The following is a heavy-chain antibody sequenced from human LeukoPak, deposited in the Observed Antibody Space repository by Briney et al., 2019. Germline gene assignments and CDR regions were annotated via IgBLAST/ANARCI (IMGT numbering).Heavy chain of an antibody. D-gene: IGHD2-2*03. CDR3: ARDWIVRGTFDP. J-gene: IGHJ5*02. V-gene: IGHV3-74*01. CDR2: IKSDGSVT. Sequence: PGGSLRLSCAASGFTFSSYYMHWVRQAPGKGLVWVSRIKSDGSVTGYADSVKGRFAISRDNAKNTMYLQMNSLRAEDTAVYYCARDWIVRGTFDPWGQGTLVTVSS. CDR1: GFTFSSYY.